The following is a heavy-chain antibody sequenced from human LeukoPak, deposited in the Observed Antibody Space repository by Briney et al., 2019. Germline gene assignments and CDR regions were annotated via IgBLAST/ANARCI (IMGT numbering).Heavy chain of an antibody. J-gene: IGHJ4*02. CDR1: GFTFTSYG. V-gene: IGHV1-18*01. Sequence: GGSLRLSCAASGFTFTSYGISWVRQAPGQGLEWMGWISAYNGNTNYAQKLQGRVTMTTDTSTSTAYMELRSLRSDDTAVYYCARDCSGGSCYELTAYYFDYWGQGTLVTVSS. CDR2: ISAYNGNT. CDR3: ARDCSGGSCYELTAYYFDY. D-gene: IGHD2-15*01.